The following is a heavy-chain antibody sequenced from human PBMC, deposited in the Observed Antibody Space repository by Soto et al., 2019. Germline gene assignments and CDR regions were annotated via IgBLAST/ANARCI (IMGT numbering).Heavy chain of an antibody. CDR3: ARVFPDGWVEPGVVRGYLDT. CDR1: ADSFSSYG. J-gene: IGHJ4*02. Sequence: QVQLVQSGAEVKEPGSAVKVSCKAPADSFSSYGISWVRQAPGQGLEWMGGIIPIFGTTNYAEKFQGRVTITADESTNTAYMELSSLRPEDTALYYCARVFPDGWVEPGVVRGYLDTWGRGTLVTVSS. CDR2: IIPIFGTT. V-gene: IGHV1-69*01. D-gene: IGHD3-3*01.